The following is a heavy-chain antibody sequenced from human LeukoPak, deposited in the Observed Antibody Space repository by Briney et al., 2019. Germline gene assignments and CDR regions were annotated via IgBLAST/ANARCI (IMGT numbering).Heavy chain of an antibody. D-gene: IGHD6-19*01. CDR2: IYPGDSDT. Sequence: GEPLKIPCKGSGSSFTSYLIVWVRPMPGKGLEWRGIIYPGDSDTRYSPSFQGQVTISADKSISTTYLQWSSLKASDTAMYYCARQEVAGPKNDAFDIWGQGTMVTVSS. CDR1: GSSFTSYL. J-gene: IGHJ3*02. CDR3: ARQEVAGPKNDAFDI. V-gene: IGHV5-51*01.